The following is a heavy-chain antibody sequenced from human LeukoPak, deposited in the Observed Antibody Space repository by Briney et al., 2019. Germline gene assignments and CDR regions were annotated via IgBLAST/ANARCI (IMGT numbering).Heavy chain of an antibody. CDR3: ARGMSSGRYAVDI. D-gene: IGHD6-19*01. J-gene: IGHJ3*02. CDR2: ISSSSSTI. V-gene: IGHV3-48*01. Sequence: GGSLRLSCAASGFTFSSYSTNWVRQAPRKGLEWVSYISSSSSTIYYADSVKGRFTISRDNAKSSLYLQMNSLRAEDTAVYYCARGMSSGRYAVDIWGQGTMVTVSS. CDR1: GFTFSSYS.